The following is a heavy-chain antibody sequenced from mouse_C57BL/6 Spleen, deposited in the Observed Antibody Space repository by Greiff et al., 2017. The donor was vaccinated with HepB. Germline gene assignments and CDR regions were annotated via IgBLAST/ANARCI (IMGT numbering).Heavy chain of an antibody. J-gene: IGHJ2*01. D-gene: IGHD3-3*01. CDR2: IYPSDSET. Sequence: QVQLQQPGAELVRPGSSVKLSCKASGYTFTSYWMDWVKQRPGQGLEWIGNIYPSDSETHYNQKFKDKATLTVDKSSSTAYMPLSSLTSEESAVYYCARRGRGYFDYWGQGTTLTVSS. CDR3: ARRGRGYFDY. V-gene: IGHV1-61*01. CDR1: GYTFTSYW.